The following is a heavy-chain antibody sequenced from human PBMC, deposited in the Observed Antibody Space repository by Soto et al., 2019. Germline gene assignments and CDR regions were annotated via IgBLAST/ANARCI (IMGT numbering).Heavy chain of an antibody. D-gene: IGHD3-9*01. CDR3: ARGYYDILTGKDGIDY. CDR2: ISSSSSTI. V-gene: IGHV3-48*01. Sequence: EVQLVESGGGLVQPGGSLRLSCAASGFTFSSYSMNWVRQAPGKGLEWVSYISSSSSTIYYADSVKGRFTISRDNAKNSLYLQRNSLRAEDTAVYYCARGYYDILTGKDGIDYWGQGTLVTVSS. CDR1: GFTFSSYS. J-gene: IGHJ4*02.